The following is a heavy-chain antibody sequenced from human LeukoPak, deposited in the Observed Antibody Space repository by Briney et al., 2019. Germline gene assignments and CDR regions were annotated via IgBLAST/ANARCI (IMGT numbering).Heavy chain of an antibody. CDR2: VSSDGSNQ. V-gene: IGHV3-30*18. D-gene: IGHD2-15*01. CDR1: GFTFSCCG. J-gene: IGHJ4*02. CDR3: AKGSGGTWAFVN. Sequence: GGSLRLSCAASGFTFSCCGMHWVRQAPSKGLEWVTVVSSDGSNQYYADSVKGRFTSSRDISKNTLYLQMNSLRAEDTAVYYCAKGSGGTWAFVNWGQGTLVTVSS.